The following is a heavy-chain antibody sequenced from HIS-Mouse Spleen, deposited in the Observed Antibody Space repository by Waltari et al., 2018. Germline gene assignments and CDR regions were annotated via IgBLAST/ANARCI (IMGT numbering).Heavy chain of an antibody. V-gene: IGHV4-39*07. Sequence: QLQLQESGPGLVKPSETLSLTCTVSGGSISSSSYYWGWIRQPPGKGLEGIGSIYYSGRTYYNPSLKSRVTISVDTSKNQFSLKLSVVTAADTAVYYCAREIPYSSSWYDWYFDLWGRGTLVTVSS. CDR1: GGSISSSSYY. D-gene: IGHD6-13*01. CDR3: AREIPYSSSWYDWYFDL. CDR2: IYYSGRT. J-gene: IGHJ2*01.